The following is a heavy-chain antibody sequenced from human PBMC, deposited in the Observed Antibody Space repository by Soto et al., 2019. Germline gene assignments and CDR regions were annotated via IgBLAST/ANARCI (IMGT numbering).Heavy chain of an antibody. Sequence: NLSLTCNVSCGSISSADYYWSWVRQPPGKGLAWSRYTYYSGSTCVNPSLKSRVTISKDMSRNQFSLRLNSVPAEDTAEYYCARAIVVTISGMDVWGQGTMVTVYS. V-gene: IGHV4-30-4*01. J-gene: IGHJ6*02. CDR2: TYYSGST. D-gene: IGHD5-12*01. CDR3: ARAIVVTISGMDV. CDR1: CGSISSADYY.